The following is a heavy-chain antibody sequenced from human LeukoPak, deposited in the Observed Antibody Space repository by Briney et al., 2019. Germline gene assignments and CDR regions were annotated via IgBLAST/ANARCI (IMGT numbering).Heavy chain of an antibody. V-gene: IGHV3-74*01. Sequence: GGSLRLSCAASGFTFSSYWMHWVRQAPGKGLEWVSRINSDGSTTRYADSVKDRFTISRDSAKNTLYLQMNSLRAEDTAVYYCATSLIAPGYAMDVWGQGTTVTVSS. CDR3: ATSLIAPGYAMDV. CDR1: GFTFSSYW. D-gene: IGHD3-16*01. CDR2: INSDGSTT. J-gene: IGHJ6*02.